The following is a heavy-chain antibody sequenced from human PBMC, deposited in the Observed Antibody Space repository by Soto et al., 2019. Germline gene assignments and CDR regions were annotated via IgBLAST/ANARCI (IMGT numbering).Heavy chain of an antibody. J-gene: IGHJ4*02. CDR3: AGATGYYSPFDY. CDR1: GFTFNSYA. Sequence: VQLLESGGGLVQPGGSLRLSCAASGFTFNSYAMNWVRQAPGKGLEWVSGISVGGVTTYYADSVKGRFTISRDNSKNTLYLQMNSLRAEDTAVYYCAGATGYYSPFDYWGQGTLVTVSS. V-gene: IGHV3-23*01. CDR2: ISVGGVTT. D-gene: IGHD3-22*01.